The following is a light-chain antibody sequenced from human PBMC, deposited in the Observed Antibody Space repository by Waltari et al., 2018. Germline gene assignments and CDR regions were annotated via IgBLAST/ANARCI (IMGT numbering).Light chain of an antibody. Sequence: DTQMTQSPSSLSASVGDRVTITCRASEDISRYLNWYLQKPGRAPVVLISSASTLQSGVPSRFSGSGSGTHFTLTISSLQSEDVAIYYCQQYNKWPLTFGGGTKVE. CDR3: QQYNKWPLT. CDR2: SAS. CDR1: EDISRY. V-gene: IGKV1-39*01. J-gene: IGKJ4*01.